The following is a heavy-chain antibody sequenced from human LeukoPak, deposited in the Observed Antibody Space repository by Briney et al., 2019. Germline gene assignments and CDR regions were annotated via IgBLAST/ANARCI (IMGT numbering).Heavy chain of an antibody. CDR2: FDPEDGET. J-gene: IGHJ5*02. V-gene: IGHV1-24*01. D-gene: IGHD6-13*01. CDR3: ATLAAAGTSPKNWFDP. Sequence: ASVKVSCKVSGYTLTELSMHWVRQAPGKGLEWMGGFDPEDGETIHAQKFQGRVTMTEDTSTDTAYMELSSLRSEDTAVYYCATLAAAGTSPKNWFDPWAREPWSPSPQ. CDR1: GYTLTELS.